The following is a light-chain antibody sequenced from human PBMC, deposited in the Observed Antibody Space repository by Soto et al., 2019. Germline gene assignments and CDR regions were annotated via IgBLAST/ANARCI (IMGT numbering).Light chain of an antibody. CDR2: WAS. CDR1: QSVLYSSNNKNY. Sequence: DIVMTQSPDSLAVSLGERATINCKSSQSVLYSSNNKNYLTWYQQKPGQPPKLLINWASTRESGVPDRFSGSGSGTDFTLTISSLQAEDVAVYYCQQCYSDPWTFGQGTKVEIK. CDR3: QQCYSDPWT. V-gene: IGKV4-1*01. J-gene: IGKJ1*01.